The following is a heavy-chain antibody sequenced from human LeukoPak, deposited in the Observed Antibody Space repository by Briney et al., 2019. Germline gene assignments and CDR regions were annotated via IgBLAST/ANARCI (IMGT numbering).Heavy chain of an antibody. CDR2: ISYDGSNK. CDR1: GFTFSSYA. D-gene: IGHD4-11*01. V-gene: IGHV3-30*04. CDR3: ARDGVYSNYGFLYYYYYGMDV. Sequence: GGSLRLSCAASGFTFSSYAMHWVRQAPGKGLEWVAVISYDGSNKYYADSVKGRFTISRDNSENTLYLQMNSLRAEDTAVYYCARDGVYSNYGFLYYYYYGMDVWGQGTTVTVSS. J-gene: IGHJ6*02.